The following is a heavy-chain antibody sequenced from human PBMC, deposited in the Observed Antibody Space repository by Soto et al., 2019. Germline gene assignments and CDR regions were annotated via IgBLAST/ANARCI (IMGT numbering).Heavy chain of an antibody. CDR2: ISAHNGNT. CDR3: AMVVSIPYYYYAMDV. Sequence: QVQLVQSGAEVKKPGASVKVSCKASGYTFTSYGISWVRQAPGEGLQWMGWISAHNGNTNYAQKLQGTVTMTTDTTTNTAYMELQSLRSDDTAVYYCAMVVSIPYYYYAMDVWGQGTTLTVSS. CDR1: GYTFTSYG. D-gene: IGHD2-21*01. J-gene: IGHJ6*02. V-gene: IGHV1-18*01.